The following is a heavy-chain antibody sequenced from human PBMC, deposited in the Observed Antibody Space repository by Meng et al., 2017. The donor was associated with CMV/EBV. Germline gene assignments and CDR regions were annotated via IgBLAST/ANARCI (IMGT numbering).Heavy chain of an antibody. CDR1: GYSSTSYW. CDR3: ASQGLNDYYDAGMGAFDI. J-gene: IGHJ3*02. V-gene: IGHV5-51*01. D-gene: IGHD3-10*01. CDR2: IYPGDSDT. Sequence: GGSLRLSCKGSGYSSTSYWIGWVRQMPGKGLEWMGIIYPGDSDTRYSPSFQGQVTISADKSISTAYLQWSSLKASDTAMYYCASQGLNDYYDAGMGAFDIWGQGTMVTVSS.